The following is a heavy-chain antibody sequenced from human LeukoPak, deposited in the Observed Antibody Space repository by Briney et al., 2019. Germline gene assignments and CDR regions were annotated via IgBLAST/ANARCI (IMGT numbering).Heavy chain of an antibody. CDR1: GGSISSGGYY. CDR3: ARAPLTYYYDSSGYQMRYFDY. J-gene: IGHJ4*02. Sequence: SETLSLTCTVSGGSISSGGYYWSWIRQHPGKGLEWIGYIYYSGSTYYNPSLKSRVTISVDTSKNQFSPKLSSVTAADTAVYYCARAPLTYYYDSSGYQMRYFDYWGQGTLVTVSS. V-gene: IGHV4-31*03. D-gene: IGHD3-22*01. CDR2: IYYSGST.